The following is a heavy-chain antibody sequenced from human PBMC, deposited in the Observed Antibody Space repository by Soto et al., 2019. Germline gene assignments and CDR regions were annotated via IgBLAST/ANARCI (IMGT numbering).Heavy chain of an antibody. D-gene: IGHD6-13*01. V-gene: IGHV2-5*02. CDR1: GFSLSTSGVG. J-gene: IGHJ4*02. Sequence: SGPTLVNPTQTLTLTCTFSGFSLSTSGVGVGWIRQPPGKALEWLALIYWDDDERYSPSLKSRLAITKDTSKKQVVLTLTNMDPVDTATYYCARRGSSSISFDYWGQGTLVTVSS. CDR2: IYWDDDE. CDR3: ARRGSSSISFDY.